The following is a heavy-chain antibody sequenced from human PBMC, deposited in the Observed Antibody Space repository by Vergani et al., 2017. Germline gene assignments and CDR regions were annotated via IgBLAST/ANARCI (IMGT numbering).Heavy chain of an antibody. V-gene: IGHV1-8*01. J-gene: IGHJ5*02. D-gene: IGHD2-2*02. CDR3: ARGRYCSSTSCYKRWFDP. CDR1: GYTFTSHD. Sequence: QVPLVQSGAEVKTPGASVKVSCKASGYTFTSHDINWVRQATGQGLEWMGWWNPNSGNTGYAQKFQGRVTMTRNTSISTAYMELSSLRSEDTAVYYCARGRYCSSTSCYKRWFDPWGQGTLVTVSS. CDR2: WNPNSGNT.